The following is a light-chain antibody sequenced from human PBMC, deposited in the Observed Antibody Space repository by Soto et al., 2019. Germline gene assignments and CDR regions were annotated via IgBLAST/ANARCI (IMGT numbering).Light chain of an antibody. CDR1: QSVSSN. Sequence: EIVMTQSPATLSVSPGERATLSCRASQSVSSNLAWYQQKPGQAPRLLIYGASTRATGIPARFSGSGSGTEFTLTISSLQSEDFAVYYCQQYNNWHSFGGGTKGEIK. V-gene: IGKV3-15*01. CDR2: GAS. J-gene: IGKJ4*01. CDR3: QQYNNWHS.